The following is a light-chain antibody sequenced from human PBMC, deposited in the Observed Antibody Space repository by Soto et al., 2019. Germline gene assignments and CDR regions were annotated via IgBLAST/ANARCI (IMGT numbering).Light chain of an antibody. CDR2: EVT. V-gene: IGLV2-8*01. CDR3: SSYAGSDNPYV. Sequence: QSALTQPPPASASPGQPDTISCTGTSRDVCAYDYASWHPHHPGNAPKFMIYEVTSRPLGVPDRFSGSKPANTPSLTVSGLQAEDEADYYCSSYAGSDNPYVFGTGTKVTVL. CDR1: SRDVCAYDY. J-gene: IGLJ1*01.